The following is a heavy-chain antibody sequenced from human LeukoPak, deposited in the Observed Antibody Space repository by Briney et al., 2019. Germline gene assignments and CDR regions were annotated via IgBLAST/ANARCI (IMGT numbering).Heavy chain of an antibody. J-gene: IGHJ4*02. D-gene: IGHD5-18*01. CDR2: ISSSSSYI. CDR1: GSTFSSYS. Sequence: GGSLRLSCAASGSTFSSYSMNWVRQAPGKGLEWVSSISSSSSYIYYADSVKGRFTISRDNAKNSLYLQMNSLRAEDTAVYYCARDSVDTALDGDFDYWGQGTLVTVSS. V-gene: IGHV3-21*04. CDR3: ARDSVDTALDGDFDY.